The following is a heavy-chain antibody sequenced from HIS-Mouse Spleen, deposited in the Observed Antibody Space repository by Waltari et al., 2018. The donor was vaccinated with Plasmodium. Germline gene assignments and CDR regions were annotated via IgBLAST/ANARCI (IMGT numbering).Heavy chain of an antibody. D-gene: IGHD1-26*01. CDR2: LYYRGST. CDR1: GGSISSSSYY. Sequence: QLQLQESGPGLVKPSETLSLTCTVSGGSISSSSYYWGWIRQPPGKGLEWIGSLYYRGSTYYNPALKSRGTISVDTSKNQFSLKLSSVTAADTAVYYCARRGGSYYYFDYWGQGTLVTVSS. CDR3: ARRGGSYYYFDY. J-gene: IGHJ4*02. V-gene: IGHV4-39*01.